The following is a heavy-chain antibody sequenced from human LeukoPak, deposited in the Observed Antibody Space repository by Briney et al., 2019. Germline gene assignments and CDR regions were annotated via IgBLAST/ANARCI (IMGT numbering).Heavy chain of an antibody. CDR3: AGATWLSDTTHAFDI. V-gene: IGHV4-39*07. CDR2: IYYSGST. J-gene: IGHJ3*02. Sequence: SETLSLTCTVSGGSISSYYWGWIRQPPGKGLEWIGSIYYSGSTYYNPSLKSRVTISVDTSKNQFSLKLSSVTAADTAVYYCAGATWLSDTTHAFDIWGQGTMVTVSS. CDR1: GGSISSYY. D-gene: IGHD3-9*01.